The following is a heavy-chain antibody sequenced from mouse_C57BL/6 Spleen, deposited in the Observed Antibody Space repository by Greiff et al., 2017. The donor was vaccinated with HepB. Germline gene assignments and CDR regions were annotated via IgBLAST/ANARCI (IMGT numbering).Heavy chain of an antibody. D-gene: IGHD2-2*01. J-gene: IGHJ4*01. V-gene: IGHV14-1*01. Sequence: EVQLQESGAELVRPGASVKLSCTASGFNIKDYYMHWVKQRPEQGLEWIGRIDPEDGDTEYAPKFQGKATMTADTSSNTAYLQLSSLTSEDNAVYYCTLYGYDGAMDYWGQGTSVTVSS. CDR1: GFNIKDYY. CDR2: IDPEDGDT. CDR3: TLYGYDGAMDY.